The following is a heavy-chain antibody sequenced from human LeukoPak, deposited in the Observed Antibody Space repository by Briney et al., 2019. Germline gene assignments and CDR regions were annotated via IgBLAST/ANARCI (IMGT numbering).Heavy chain of an antibody. D-gene: IGHD6-25*01. V-gene: IGHV4-38-2*02. CDR3: ARYTASAMGNWFDP. Sequence: SETLSLTCTVSGYSISSGYYWGWIRQPPGKGLEWIGSIYYSGSTYYNPSLKSRVTISVDTSKNQFSLKLSSVTAADTAVYYCARYTASAMGNWFDPWGQGTLVTVSS. CDR2: IYYSGST. CDR1: GYSISSGYY. J-gene: IGHJ5*02.